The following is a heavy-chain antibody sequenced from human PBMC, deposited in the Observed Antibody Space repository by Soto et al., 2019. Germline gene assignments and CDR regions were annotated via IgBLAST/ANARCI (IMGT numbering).Heavy chain of an antibody. CDR1: GFSFSSYS. Sequence: EVQLVESGGGLVKPGGSLRLSCAASGFSFSSYSMNWVRHAPGKGLEWVSSISSSASHINYADSVKGRFTISRDNAKKSLYLQMNSLRAEDTAVYYCARGYTGYCSGGTCYWFDPWGQGTLVTVSS. CDR2: ISSSASHI. V-gene: IGHV3-21*01. D-gene: IGHD2-15*01. J-gene: IGHJ5*02. CDR3: ARGYTGYCSGGTCYWFDP.